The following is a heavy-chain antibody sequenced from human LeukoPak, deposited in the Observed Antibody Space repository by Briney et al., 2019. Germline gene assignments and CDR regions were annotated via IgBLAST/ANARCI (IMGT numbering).Heavy chain of an antibody. V-gene: IGHV3-48*04. D-gene: IGHD4-17*01. CDR2: ISSSYRTI. Sequence: GGSLRLSCAASGFTFSSYSMNWVRQAPGKGLEWVSYISSSYRTIYYADSVKGRFTISRDNAKNSLYLQMNSLRAEDTAVYYCARAMTTVTYTATGFDYWGQGTLVTVSS. J-gene: IGHJ4*02. CDR3: ARAMTTVTYTATGFDY. CDR1: GFTFSSYS.